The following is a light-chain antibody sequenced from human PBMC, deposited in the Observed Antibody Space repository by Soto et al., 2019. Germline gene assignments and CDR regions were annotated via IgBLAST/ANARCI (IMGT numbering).Light chain of an antibody. CDR2: DAS. CDR1: QSISSW. J-gene: IGKJ2*01. V-gene: IGKV1-5*01. CDR3: QQYNVYSYT. Sequence: DIQMTQSPSTLSASVGDRVTITCRASQSISSWLAWYQQKPGKAPNLLIHDASSLESGVPSRFSGSGSGTEFTLTISXLQPDDFATYYCQQYNVYSYTFGQGTK.